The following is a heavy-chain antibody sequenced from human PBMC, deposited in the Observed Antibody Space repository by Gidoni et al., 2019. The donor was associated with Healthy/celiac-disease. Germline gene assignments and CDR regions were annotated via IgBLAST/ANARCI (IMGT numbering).Heavy chain of an antibody. CDR3: ARRNDSSLYGDSFDI. CDR2: IYPGDSDT. V-gene: IGHV5-51*03. J-gene: IGHJ3*02. Sequence: EVQLVQSGAEVKKPGESLKISCKASGYSFTRYWIGWVRQMPGKGLEWMGIIYPGDSDTRYSPSFQGLVTISGDKSISTAYLQWSSLKASDTAMYYCARRNDSSLYGDSFDIWGQGTMVTVSS. CDR1: GYSFTRYW. D-gene: IGHD3-22*01.